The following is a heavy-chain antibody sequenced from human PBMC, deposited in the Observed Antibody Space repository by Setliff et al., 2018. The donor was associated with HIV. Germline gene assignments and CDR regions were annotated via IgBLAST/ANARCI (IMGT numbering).Heavy chain of an antibody. Sequence: PGGSLRLSCAVSGFTFISYGMYWVRQAPGKGLEWVSSISSSSRYTHYADSVKGRFTISRDNVKNSLYLQMNSLRAEDTAVYYCARDRYSGSSTDYWGQGTLVTVSS. V-gene: IGHV3-21*01. D-gene: IGHD1-26*01. J-gene: IGHJ4*02. CDR1: GFTFISYG. CDR2: ISSSSRYT. CDR3: ARDRYSGSSTDY.